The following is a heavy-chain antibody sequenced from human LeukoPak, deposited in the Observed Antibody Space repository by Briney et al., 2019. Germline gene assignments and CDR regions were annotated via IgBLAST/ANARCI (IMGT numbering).Heavy chain of an antibody. J-gene: IGHJ4*02. CDR3: ARGERLGLDY. D-gene: IGHD1-26*01. CDR1: GVSISNYY. V-gene: IGHV4-59*01. CDR2: IYYSGSI. Sequence: SETLSLTXTVSGVSISNYYWSWIRQPPEKGLEWIGYIYYSGSINYNPSLKSRVTISVDTSKNQFSLKLTSVTAADTAVYYCARGERLGLDYWGQGTLVTVSS.